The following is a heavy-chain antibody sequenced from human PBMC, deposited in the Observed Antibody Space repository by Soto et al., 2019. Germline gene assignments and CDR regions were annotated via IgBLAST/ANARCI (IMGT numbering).Heavy chain of an antibody. J-gene: IGHJ4*02. D-gene: IGHD4-17*01. CDR1: GGSISSYY. CDR2: TYYSGST. CDR3: ARVYGDYLDY. Sequence: SETPSLTCPVSGGSISSYYWSWVRQPPGKGLEWIGYTYYSGSTNYNPSLKSRVTISVDTSKNQFSLKLSSVTAADTAVYYCARVYGDYLDYWGQGTLVTVSS. V-gene: IGHV4-59*08.